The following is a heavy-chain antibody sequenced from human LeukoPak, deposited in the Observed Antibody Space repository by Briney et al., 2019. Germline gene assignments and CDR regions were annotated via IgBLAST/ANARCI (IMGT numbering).Heavy chain of an antibody. CDR2: ISAYNSNT. V-gene: IGHV1-8*02. CDR1: GGTFSSYA. J-gene: IGHJ4*02. D-gene: IGHD2-15*01. CDR3: ASESASYCNGSSCYPEGFDY. Sequence: ASVKVSCKASGGTFSSYAISWGRQAPGQGLEWMGWISAYNSNTHYAQKFQGRVTMTRNTSISTAYMELRSLRSEDTAVYCCASESASYCNGSSCYPEGFDYWGQGTLVTVSS.